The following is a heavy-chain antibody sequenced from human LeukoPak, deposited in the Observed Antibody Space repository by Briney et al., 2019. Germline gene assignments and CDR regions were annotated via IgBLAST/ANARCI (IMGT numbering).Heavy chain of an antibody. J-gene: IGHJ4*02. D-gene: IGHD6-19*01. CDR1: GFTFGDYA. Sequence: KTGGSLRLSCTASGFTFGDYAMSWFRQAPGKGLEWVGFIRSKTYGGTTEYAPSVKGRFTISRDDSKSIAYLKMNSLKTEDTAVYYCTRDPYSSGWYDYWGQGTLVTVSS. V-gene: IGHV3-49*05. CDR2: IRSKTYGGTT. CDR3: TRDPYSSGWYDY.